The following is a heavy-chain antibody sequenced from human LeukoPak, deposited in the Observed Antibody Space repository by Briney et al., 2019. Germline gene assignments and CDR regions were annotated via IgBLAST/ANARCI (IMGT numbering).Heavy chain of an antibody. J-gene: IGHJ3*02. Sequence: GGSLRLSRAASGFTVSSNYMTWVRQAPGKGLEWVSTIYSGGSTYYADSVKGRFTISRDNSKNTLYLQMNSLRADDTAVYYCARVRINDGGRVLDASDIWGQGTMVTVSS. CDR1: GFTVSSNY. CDR3: ARVRINDGGRVLDASDI. V-gene: IGHV3-53*01. CDR2: IYSGGST. D-gene: IGHD2-15*01.